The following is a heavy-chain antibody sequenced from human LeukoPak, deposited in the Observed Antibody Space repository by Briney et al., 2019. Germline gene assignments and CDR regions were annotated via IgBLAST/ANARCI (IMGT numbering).Heavy chain of an antibody. Sequence: GGALRLSCTVSGFTVSSNSMSWVRQAPRKGLEGLANIKEDGSEKYYVDSVKGRFTISRDNAKNSLFLQMNSLRDEDTATYYCVRDLVWDTGRVDYWGQGTLVTVSS. D-gene: IGHD3/OR15-3a*01. V-gene: IGHV3-7*01. J-gene: IGHJ4*02. CDR1: GFTVSSNS. CDR3: VRDLVWDTGRVDY. CDR2: IKEDGSEK.